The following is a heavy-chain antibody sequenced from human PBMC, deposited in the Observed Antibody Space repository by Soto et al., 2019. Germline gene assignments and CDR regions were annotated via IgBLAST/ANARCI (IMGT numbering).Heavy chain of an antibody. D-gene: IGHD1-20*01. CDR2: ISGGST. V-gene: IGHV3-23*01. CDR1: EFTFSNYA. Sequence: GGSLRLSCVASEFTFSNYAMSWVRQAPGKGLEWVSGISGGSTYYADSVKGRFTISRDNSQNTLYLQMNSLRAEDTAVYYRAKDAGITGTSYYFDYWGQGTLVTVSS. J-gene: IGHJ4*02. CDR3: AKDAGITGTSYYFDY.